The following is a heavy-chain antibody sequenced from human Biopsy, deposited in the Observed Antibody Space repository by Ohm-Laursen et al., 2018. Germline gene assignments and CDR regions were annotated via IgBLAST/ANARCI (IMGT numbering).Heavy chain of an antibody. CDR2: LNPVSGNS. Sequence: SSVKVSCKASGYTFTSYDITWVRQASGQGPEWIGWLNPVSGNSNFGQKFRGRVTVTSDTSISTAYMELSGLTSDDTATYYCGRAVRNQLLTDPWGQGTLVTATS. CDR1: GYTFTSYD. V-gene: IGHV1-8*01. J-gene: IGHJ5*02. CDR3: GRAVRNQLLTDP. D-gene: IGHD1-7*01.